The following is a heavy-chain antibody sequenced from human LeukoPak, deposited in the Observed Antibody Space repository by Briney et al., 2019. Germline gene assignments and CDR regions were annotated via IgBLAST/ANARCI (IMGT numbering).Heavy chain of an antibody. Sequence: SETLSLTCTVSGYSISSGYYWGWIRQPPGKGLEWIGSIYHSGSTYYNPSLKSRVTISVDTSKNQFSLKLSSVTAADTAVYYCARDLTTMVRGPLGWFDPWGQGTLVTVSS. J-gene: IGHJ5*02. CDR1: GYSISSGYY. D-gene: IGHD3-10*01. V-gene: IGHV4-38-2*02. CDR3: ARDLTTMVRGPLGWFDP. CDR2: IYHSGST.